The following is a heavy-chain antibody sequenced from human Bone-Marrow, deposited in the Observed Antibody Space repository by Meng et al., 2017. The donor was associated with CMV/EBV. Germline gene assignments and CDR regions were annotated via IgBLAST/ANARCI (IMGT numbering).Heavy chain of an antibody. Sequence: GGSLRLSCKASGYTFTGYYLSWVRQAPGQGPEWMGWINPNSGAANYAKKFQGRVTMTRDTSIRTAYMELSRLRSDDTAVYYCARTYNDFWSGYFSGWFDPWGQGTLVTVSS. V-gene: IGHV1-2*02. CDR2: INPNSGAA. J-gene: IGHJ5*02. CDR1: GYTFTGYY. D-gene: IGHD3-3*01. CDR3: ARTYNDFWSGYFSGWFDP.